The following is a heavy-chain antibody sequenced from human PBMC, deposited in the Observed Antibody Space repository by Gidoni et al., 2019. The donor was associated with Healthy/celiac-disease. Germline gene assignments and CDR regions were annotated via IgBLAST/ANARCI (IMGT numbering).Heavy chain of an antibody. CDR3: ARERYSGYDRDAFDI. CDR1: VFTFSSYW. CDR2: INSDGSST. D-gene: IGHD5-12*01. V-gene: IGHV3-74*01. Sequence: EVQLVESGGGLVQPGGSLRLSCSASVFTFSSYWMHWVRQAPGKGLVWVSRINSDGSSTSYADSVKGRFTISRDNAKNTLYLQMNSLRAEDTAVYYCARERYSGYDRDAFDIWGQGTMVTVSS. J-gene: IGHJ3*02.